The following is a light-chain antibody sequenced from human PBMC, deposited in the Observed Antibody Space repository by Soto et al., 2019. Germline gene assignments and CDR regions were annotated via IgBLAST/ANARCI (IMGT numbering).Light chain of an antibody. J-gene: IGKJ4*01. CDR1: QDINSW. V-gene: IGKV1-5*01. CDR2: DAS. CDR3: QQYNSLS. Sequence: DIQMTPSPSTLSASVGDRVTITCRASQDINSWLAWYQLRPGKAPKLLNYDASSLQSGVPSRFSGSGSGTEFTLTINSLQPDDFATYYCQQYNSLSFGGGTKV.